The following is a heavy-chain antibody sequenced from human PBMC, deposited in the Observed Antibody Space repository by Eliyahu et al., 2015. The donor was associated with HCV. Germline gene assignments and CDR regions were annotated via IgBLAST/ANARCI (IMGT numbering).Heavy chain of an antibody. CDR3: TRGGTEGDY. Sequence: QVQLVQSGAEVKEPXASVXVSCXASGYTLTNYYMXWVRQAPGQGLEWMGLINPSDTKTSYAQRFQGRVTMTRDTSTSTVYMELRSLTSDDTAVYYCTRGGTEGDYWGQGTLVTVSS. J-gene: IGHJ4*02. CDR2: INPSDTKT. V-gene: IGHV1-46*01. CDR1: GYTLTNYY. D-gene: IGHD1-1*01.